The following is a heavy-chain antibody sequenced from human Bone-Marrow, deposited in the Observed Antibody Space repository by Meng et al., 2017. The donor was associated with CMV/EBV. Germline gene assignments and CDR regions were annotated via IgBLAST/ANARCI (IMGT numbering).Heavy chain of an antibody. CDR3: ARDTGGKEPYYFDY. J-gene: IGHJ4*02. Sequence: SVKVSCKASGGTFSSYTISWVRQAPGQGLEWMGRIIPILGIANYAQKFQGRVTITADKSTSTAYMELSSLRSEDTAVYYCARDTGGKEPYYFDYWGQGTLVTVTS. CDR1: GGTFSSYT. CDR2: IIPILGIA. D-gene: IGHD4-23*01. V-gene: IGHV1-69*04.